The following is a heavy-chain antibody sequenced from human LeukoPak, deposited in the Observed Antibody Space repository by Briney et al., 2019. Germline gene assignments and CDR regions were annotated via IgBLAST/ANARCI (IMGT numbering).Heavy chain of an antibody. D-gene: IGHD3-22*01. Sequence: ASVKVSCKASGGTFSSYAISWVRQAPGQGLEWMGRIIPILGIANYAQKFQGRVTITADKSTSTAYMELSSLRSEDTAVYYCARVGSYYYDSSGHGWFDPWGQGTLVTVSS. V-gene: IGHV1-69*04. CDR2: IIPILGIA. CDR1: GGTFSSYA. CDR3: ARVGSYYYDSSGHGWFDP. J-gene: IGHJ5*02.